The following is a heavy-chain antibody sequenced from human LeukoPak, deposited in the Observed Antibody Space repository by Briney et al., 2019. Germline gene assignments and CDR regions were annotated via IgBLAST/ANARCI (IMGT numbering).Heavy chain of an antibody. CDR2: ICGSGDIT. V-gene: IGHV3-23*01. CDR3: AKGRSVSCYGAMDV. CDR1: GFTFSSSA. D-gene: IGHD2-2*01. Sequence: PGGPLRLSCATSGFTFSSSAMNWVRQAAGKGLEWVSSICGSGDITYYADSVKGRFTVSRDNSNNMLYLQMNSLRADDTAISFCAKGRSVSCYGAMDVWGQGTTVIVSS. J-gene: IGHJ6*02.